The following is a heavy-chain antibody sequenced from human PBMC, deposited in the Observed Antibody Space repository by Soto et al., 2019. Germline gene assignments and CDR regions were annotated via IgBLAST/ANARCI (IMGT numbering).Heavy chain of an antibody. CDR3: ARSRNGAVPDSINF. J-gene: IGHJ4*02. D-gene: IGHD2-8*01. Sequence: GGSLRLSCAASGFTFSRYAMHWVRQAPGEGLEWVAVISRDGSRKYYGDSVKGRFTVSRDNSNNTLYLSMTSLRPDDTAVFYCARSRNGAVPDSINFWGQGTLVTVSS. CDR1: GFTFSRYA. V-gene: IGHV3-30-3*01. CDR2: ISRDGSRK.